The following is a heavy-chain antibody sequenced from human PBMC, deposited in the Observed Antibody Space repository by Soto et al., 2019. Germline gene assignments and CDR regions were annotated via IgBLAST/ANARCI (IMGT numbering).Heavy chain of an antibody. CDR2: IWYDGSTK. CDR3: ASDLSPRVYAISPVGWVDP. D-gene: IGHD2-8*01. CDR1: GFTFSSYG. V-gene: IGHV3-33*01. Sequence: QVQLVESGGGVVQPGRSLRLSCAASGFTFSSYGMHWVRQAPGKGLEWVAGIWYDGSTKYYADSVKGRFTISRDNCKNTLDLQMNRLRAEDTAVCYCASDLSPRVYAISPVGWVDPWGQGTLVTVSS. J-gene: IGHJ5*02.